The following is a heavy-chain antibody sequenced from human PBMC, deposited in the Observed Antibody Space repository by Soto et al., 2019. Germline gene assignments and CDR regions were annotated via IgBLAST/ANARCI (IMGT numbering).Heavy chain of an antibody. CDR3: ASCPIPLYYYDSSGYYPHYFDY. J-gene: IGHJ4*02. CDR2: INHSGST. D-gene: IGHD3-22*01. CDR1: GSSFSAYY. Sequence: SETLSLTCGVSGSSFSAYYWTWIRQPPGKGLEWIGEINHSGSTNYNPSLKSRVTISVDTSKNQFSLKLSSVTAADTAVYYCASCPIPLYYYDSSGYYPHYFDYWGQGTLVTVSS. V-gene: IGHV4-34*01.